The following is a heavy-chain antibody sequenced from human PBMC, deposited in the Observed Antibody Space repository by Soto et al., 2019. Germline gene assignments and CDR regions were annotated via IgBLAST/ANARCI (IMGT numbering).Heavy chain of an antibody. CDR3: ARETD. Sequence: QLQLVESGGGVVQPGRSLRLSCVASGFTFSNYALHWVRQAPGKGLEWVAVISYDGYKKYYADSVKGRFTISRDNSRNTLFLQMNGLGAEDTAVDYCARETDWGQGTTVTVSS. J-gene: IGHJ6*02. V-gene: IGHV3-30*04. CDR2: ISYDGYKK. CDR1: GFTFSNYA.